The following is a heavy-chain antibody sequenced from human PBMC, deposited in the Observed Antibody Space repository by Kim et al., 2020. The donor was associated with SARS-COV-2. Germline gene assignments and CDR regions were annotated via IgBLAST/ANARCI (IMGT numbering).Heavy chain of an antibody. CDR3: ARDPIYVWGSYPWGMDV. Sequence: GGSLRLSCAASGFTFSDYYMSWIRQAPGKGLEWVSYISSSGSTIYYADSVKGRFTISRDNAKNSLYMQMNSLRAEDTAVYYCARDPIYVWGSYPWGMDVWGQGTTVTVSS. CDR1: GFTFSDYY. CDR2: ISSSGSTI. V-gene: IGHV3-11*01. D-gene: IGHD3-16*01. J-gene: IGHJ6*02.